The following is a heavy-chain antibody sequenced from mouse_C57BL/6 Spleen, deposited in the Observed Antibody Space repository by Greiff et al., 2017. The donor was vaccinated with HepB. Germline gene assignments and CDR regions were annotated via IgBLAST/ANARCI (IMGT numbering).Heavy chain of an antibody. CDR3: TFYGSSLKWDY. D-gene: IGHD1-1*01. CDR1: GYTFTDYE. V-gene: IGHV1-15*01. CDR2: IDPETGGT. Sequence: QVQLQQSGAELVRPGASVTLSCKASGYTFTDYEMHWVKQTPVHGLEWIGAIDPETGGTAYNQKFKGKAILTADKSSSTAYMELRSLTSEDSAVYYCTFYGSSLKWDYWGQGTTLTVSS. J-gene: IGHJ2*01.